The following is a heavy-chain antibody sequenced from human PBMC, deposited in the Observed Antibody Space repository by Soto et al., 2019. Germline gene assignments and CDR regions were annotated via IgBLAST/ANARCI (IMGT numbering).Heavy chain of an antibody. CDR2: ISSSSSYI. Sequence: GGSLRLSCAASGFTFSSYSMNWVRQAPGKGLEWVSSISSSSSYIYYADSVKGRFTISRDNAKNSLYLQMNSLRAEDTAVYYCARDGGRLDDYGAPPALWVVDVWGQGTTVTVSS. V-gene: IGHV3-21*01. CDR1: GFTFSSYS. J-gene: IGHJ6*02. CDR3: ARDGGRLDDYGAPPALWVVDV. D-gene: IGHD4-17*01.